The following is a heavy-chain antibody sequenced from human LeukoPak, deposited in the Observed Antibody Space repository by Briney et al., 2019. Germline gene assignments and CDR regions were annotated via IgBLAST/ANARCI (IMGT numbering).Heavy chain of an antibody. CDR1: GFTFDDYA. CDR3: AKDSHYGSGSYYDY. Sequence: GRSLRLSCAASGFTFDDYAVHWVRQAPGEGLEWVSGISWNSGSIGYADSVKGRFTISRDNAKNSLYLQMNSLRAEDTALYYCAKDSHYGSGSYYDYWGQGTLVTVSS. J-gene: IGHJ4*02. D-gene: IGHD3-10*01. V-gene: IGHV3-9*01. CDR2: ISWNSGSI.